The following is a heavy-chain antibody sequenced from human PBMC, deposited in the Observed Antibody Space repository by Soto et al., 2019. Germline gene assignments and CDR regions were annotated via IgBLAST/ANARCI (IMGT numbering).Heavy chain of an antibody. J-gene: IGHJ4*02. Sequence: GSLRVSCAASGITFIADAMSWVRQAPGKGLEWVSAISGSGSTTYYADSVKGRFTISRDKSKNTLYLQMNSLRSEDTALYYCAKSFSSNWYDYFDYWGQGSLVTVSS. CDR1: GITFIADA. V-gene: IGHV3-23*01. D-gene: IGHD6-13*01. CDR2: ISGSGSTT. CDR3: AKSFSSNWYDYFDY.